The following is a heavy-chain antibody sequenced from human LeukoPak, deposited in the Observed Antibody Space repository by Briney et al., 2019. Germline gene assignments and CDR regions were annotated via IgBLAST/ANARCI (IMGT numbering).Heavy chain of an antibody. J-gene: IGHJ4*02. CDR2: IYYSGSL. CDR3: ASLILDYDFWSGYYV. D-gene: IGHD3-3*01. Sequence: SETLSLTCTVSGGSISSYYWGWIRQPPGKGLEWIGSIYYSGSLYYNPFLKRRVTISVDTSKNQFSLKLSSVTAADTAVYYCASLILDYDFWSGYYVCGQGTLVTVSS. CDR1: GGSISSYY. V-gene: IGHV4-39*01.